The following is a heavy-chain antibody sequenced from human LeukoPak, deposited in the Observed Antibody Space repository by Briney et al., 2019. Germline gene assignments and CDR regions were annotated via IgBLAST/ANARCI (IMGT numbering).Heavy chain of an antibody. CDR1: GYTFTSYA. D-gene: IGHD5-18*01. CDR3: ARDEPSAWIQRYAGGPAHSNWFDP. J-gene: IGHJ5*02. CDR2: INTNTGNP. Sequence: ASVKVSCKASGYTFTSYAMNWVRQAPGQGLEWMGWINTNTGNPTYAQGFTGRFVFSLDTSVSTAYLQISSLKAEDTAVYYCARDEPSAWIQRYAGGPAHSNWFDPWGQGTLVTVSS. V-gene: IGHV7-4-1*02.